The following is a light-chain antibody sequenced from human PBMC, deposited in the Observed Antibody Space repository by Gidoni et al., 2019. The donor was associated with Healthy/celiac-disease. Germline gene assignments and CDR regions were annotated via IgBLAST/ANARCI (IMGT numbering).Light chain of an antibody. CDR1: QSVLYSSNNKNY. CDR2: WAS. J-gene: IGKJ2*01. Sequence: DIVMTQSPHSLAVSLGVRATINCKSSQSVLYSSNNKNYLAWYQQKPGQPPKLLIYWASTREAGVPDRFSGSGSGTEFTLTISSLQAEDVAVYYCQQYYSTPPYTLGQGTKLEIK. V-gene: IGKV4-1*01. CDR3: QQYYSTPPYT.